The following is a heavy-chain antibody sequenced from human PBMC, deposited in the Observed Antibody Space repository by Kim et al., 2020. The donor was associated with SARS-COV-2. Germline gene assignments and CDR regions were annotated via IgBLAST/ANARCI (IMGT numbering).Heavy chain of an antibody. D-gene: IGHD1-7*01. J-gene: IGHJ2*01. CDR1: GFPFRTFP. CDR3: VKDRGGNYEWGFFDL. Sequence: GGSLRLSWAASGFPFRTFPMSWVRQTPGKGLEWVSAISGNGDTPYYADSVRGRFTISRDNSKNTLFLQMNSLRTEDTAIYYCVKDRGGNYEWGFFDLWGRGSLVTVSS. V-gene: IGHV3-23*01. CDR2: ISGNGDTP.